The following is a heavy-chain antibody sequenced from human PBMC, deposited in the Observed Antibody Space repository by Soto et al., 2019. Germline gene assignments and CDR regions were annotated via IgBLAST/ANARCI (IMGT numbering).Heavy chain of an antibody. V-gene: IGHV1-69*02. CDR1: GGTFSSYT. Sequence: GASVNVSCKASGGTFSSYTISWVRQAPGQGLEWMGRIIPILGIANYAQKFQGRVTITADKSTSTAYMELSSLRSEDTAVYYCVKDLDNWTGLSSYWGQGTLVTVSS. CDR2: IIPILGIA. D-gene: IGHD1-20*01. J-gene: IGHJ4*02. CDR3: VKDLDNWTGLSSY.